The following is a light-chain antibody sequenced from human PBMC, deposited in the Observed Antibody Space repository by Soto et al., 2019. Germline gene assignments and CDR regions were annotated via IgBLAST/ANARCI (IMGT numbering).Light chain of an antibody. J-gene: IGKJ2*01. CDR2: GAS. CDR1: QSVSST. V-gene: IGKV3-15*01. CDR3: QQYNNWPPRT. Sequence: EIVMTQSPATLSVSPGERATLSCRASQSVSSTLAWYQQKPGQAPRRLIYGASTRATGIPARFSGSGSGTEFTLTISSLQSEDFAVYYCQQYNNWPPRTFGQGTKLEIK.